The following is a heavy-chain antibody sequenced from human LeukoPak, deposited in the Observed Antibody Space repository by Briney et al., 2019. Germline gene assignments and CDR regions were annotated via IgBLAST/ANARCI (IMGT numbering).Heavy chain of an antibody. J-gene: IGHJ4*02. D-gene: IGHD6-19*01. CDR1: GGSISSYY. V-gene: IGHV4-59*01. Sequence: SETLSLTCTVPGGSISSYYWNWIRQPPGKGLEWIGYIYYSGSTNYNLSLKSRVTISVDTSKNQFSLKLSSVTAADTAVYYCARVIAVAGQPFDYWGQGTLVTVSS. CDR3: ARVIAVAGQPFDY. CDR2: IYYSGST.